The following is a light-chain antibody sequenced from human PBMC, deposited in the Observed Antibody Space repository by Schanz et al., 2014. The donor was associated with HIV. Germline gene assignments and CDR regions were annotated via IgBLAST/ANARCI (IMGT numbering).Light chain of an antibody. CDR2: DVN. CDR3: NSYTSKNTPI. V-gene: IGLV2-14*03. Sequence: LTQPPSVSVAPGKTATITCGGNNVGIKSVHWYQQHPGKAPKLMIYDVNNRPSGVSNRFSGSKSGNTASLTISGLQAEDEADYYCNSYTSKNTPIFGGGTKLTVL. CDR1: NVGIKS. J-gene: IGLJ2*01.